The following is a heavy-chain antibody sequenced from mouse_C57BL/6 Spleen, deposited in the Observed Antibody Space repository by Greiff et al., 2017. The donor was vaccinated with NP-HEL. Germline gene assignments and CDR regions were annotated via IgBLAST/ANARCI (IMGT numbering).Heavy chain of an antibody. J-gene: IGHJ1*03. D-gene: IGHD1-1*01. CDR1: GYPFTSYW. V-gene: IGHV1-69*01. CDR3: ARRGFYYGSSYGYFDV. Sequence: QVQLQQPGAELVMPGASVKLSCQASGYPFTSYWMHWVKQRPGPGLEWIGELDPSDSYPNYNQQFKGQSTLTVDKSSSTAYMQLSSLTSEDAAVYYCARRGFYYGSSYGYFDVWGTGTTVTVSS. CDR2: LDPSDSYP.